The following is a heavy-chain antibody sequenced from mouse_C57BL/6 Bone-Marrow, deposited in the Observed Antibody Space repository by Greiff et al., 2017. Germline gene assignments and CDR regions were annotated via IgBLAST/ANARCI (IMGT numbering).Heavy chain of an antibody. CDR3: ARLKDYDVNY. CDR2: INPNNGGT. V-gene: IGHV1-22*01. D-gene: IGHD2-4*01. Sequence: VQLQQSGPELVKPGASVKMSCKASGYTFTDYNMHWVKQSHGKSLEWIGYINPNNGGTSYNQKFKGKATLTVNTSSSTAYMELRSLTSEDSAVYYCARLKDYDVNYWGQGTTLTVSS. J-gene: IGHJ2*01. CDR1: GYTFTDYN.